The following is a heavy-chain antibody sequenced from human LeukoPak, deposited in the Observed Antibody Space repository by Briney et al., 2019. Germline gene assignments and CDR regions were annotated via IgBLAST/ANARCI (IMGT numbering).Heavy chain of an antibody. D-gene: IGHD1-26*01. CDR2: ISGSGAST. J-gene: IGHJ4*02. V-gene: IGHV3-23*01. Sequence: GGSLRLSCAASGFTFSSYAMSWVRQAPGKGLEWVSSISGSGASTYYADSVRGRFTISRDNSKNTLCLQMNSLRAEDTAIYYCAKDNFGIVGATDVLDYWGQGTLVTVSS. CDR3: AKDNFGIVGATDVLDY. CDR1: GFTFSSYA.